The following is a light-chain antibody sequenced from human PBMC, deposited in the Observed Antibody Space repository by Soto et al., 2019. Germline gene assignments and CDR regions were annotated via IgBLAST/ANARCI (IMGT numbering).Light chain of an antibody. CDR2: DAS. V-gene: IGKV3-11*01. J-gene: IGKJ1*01. CDR3: QQRSIWPTWT. CDR1: QSVSSY. Sequence: EIVLTQSPATLSLSPGERATLSCRASQSVSSYLAWYQQKPGQAPRLLIYDASNRATGIPARFSGSGSGTDFTLTISSLDPDDFAVYYCQQRSIWPTWTFGQGTKVDIK.